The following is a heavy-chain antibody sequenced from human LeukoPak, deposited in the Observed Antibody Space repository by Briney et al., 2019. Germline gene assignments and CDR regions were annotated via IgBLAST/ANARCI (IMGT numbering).Heavy chain of an antibody. V-gene: IGHV4-34*01. D-gene: IGHD6-19*01. Sequence: SETLSLTCAAYGESFSGYYWSWIRQPPGKGLEWIGEINHSGSTNYNPSLKSRVTISVDTSKNQFSLKLSSVTAADTAVYYCARGRGWYNYWGQGTLVTVSS. CDR2: INHSGST. J-gene: IGHJ4*02. CDR3: ARGRGWYNY. CDR1: GESFSGYY.